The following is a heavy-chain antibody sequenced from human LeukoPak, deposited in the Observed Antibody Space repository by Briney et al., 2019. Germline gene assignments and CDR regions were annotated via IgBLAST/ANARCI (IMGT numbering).Heavy chain of an antibody. V-gene: IGHV4-34*01. Sequence: SETLSLTCAVYGGSFSGYYWSWIRQPPGKGLEWIGEINHSGSTNYNPSLKSRVTISVDTSKNQFSLKLRSVTAADTAIYYCARDFSAAFDIWGQGTMVTVSS. J-gene: IGHJ3*02. CDR3: ARDFSAAFDI. CDR2: INHSGST. D-gene: IGHD2/OR15-2a*01. CDR1: GGSFSGYY.